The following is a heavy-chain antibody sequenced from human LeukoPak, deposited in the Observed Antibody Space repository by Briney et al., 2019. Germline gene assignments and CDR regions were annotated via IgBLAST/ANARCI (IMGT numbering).Heavy chain of an antibody. CDR1: VFTFSSYN. V-gene: IGHV3-7*01. D-gene: IGHD3-10*01. J-gene: IGHJ3*02. CDR3: ASNLASSFHM. CDR2: IKEDGSEK. Sequence: PGGSLRLSCAVSVFTFSSYNMNWVRQTPGKGLEWVANIKEDGSEKYYVDSVKGRFTISRDNAKNSLYLQMNSLSVEDTAIYYCASNLASSFHMWGQGKMVIVSS.